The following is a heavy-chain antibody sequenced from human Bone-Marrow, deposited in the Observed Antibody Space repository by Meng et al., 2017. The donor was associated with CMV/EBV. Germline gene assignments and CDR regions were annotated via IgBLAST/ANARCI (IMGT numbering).Heavy chain of an antibody. CDR1: GFTFSSYW. D-gene: IGHD3-3*01. Sequence: LSLTCGASGFTFSSYWMHWVRQAPGKGLVWVSRINSDGSSTSYADPVKGRFTISRDNAKNTLYLQMNSLRAEDTAVYYCARWEWFVSGMDVWGQGTTVTVSS. J-gene: IGHJ6*02. CDR3: ARWEWFVSGMDV. V-gene: IGHV3-74*01. CDR2: INSDGSST.